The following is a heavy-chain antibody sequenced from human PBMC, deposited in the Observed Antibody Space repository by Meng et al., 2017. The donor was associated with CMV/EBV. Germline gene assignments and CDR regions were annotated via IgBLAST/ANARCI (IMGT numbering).Heavy chain of an antibody. CDR3: ARDVWSIFGVVIKEVGMDV. D-gene: IGHD3-3*01. CDR1: GGSISSSSYY. CDR2: IYYSGST. Sequence: GSLRLSCTVSGGSISSSSYYWGWFRQPPGKGLEWIGSIYYSGSTYYNPSLKSRVTISVDTSKNQFSLKLSSVTAADTAVYYCARDVWSIFGVVIKEVGMDVWGQGTTVTVSS. J-gene: IGHJ6*02. V-gene: IGHV4-39*07.